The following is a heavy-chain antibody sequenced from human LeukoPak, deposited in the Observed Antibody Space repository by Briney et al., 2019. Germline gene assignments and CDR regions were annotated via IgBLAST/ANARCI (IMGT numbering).Heavy chain of an antibody. V-gene: IGHV4-59*08. CDR2: IYYSGST. CDR1: GGSISSYY. CDR3: ARHRIGDSRCFDC. Sequence: SETLSLTCTVSGGSISSYYWSWIRQPPGKGLEWIGYIYYSGSTNYNPSLKSRVTISVDTSKNQFSLRLSSVTAADTAVYYCARHRIGDSRCFDCWGLGTLVTVSS. J-gene: IGHJ4*02. D-gene: IGHD3-16*01.